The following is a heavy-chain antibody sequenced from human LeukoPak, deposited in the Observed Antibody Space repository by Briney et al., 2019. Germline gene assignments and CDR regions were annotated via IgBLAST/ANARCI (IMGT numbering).Heavy chain of an antibody. Sequence: GGPLSPSCAPAGSISSNAWMGWVRQPPGRGREWVGRIKSKTDGGTTDYAAPVKGRFTISRDDSKTTLYLQMNSLKTEDTAVYYCTTSPLYGGFDYWGQGTLVTVSS. CDR3: TTSPLYGGFDY. D-gene: IGHD4/OR15-4a*01. V-gene: IGHV3-15*01. J-gene: IGHJ4*02. CDR1: GSISSNAW. CDR2: IKSKTDGGTT.